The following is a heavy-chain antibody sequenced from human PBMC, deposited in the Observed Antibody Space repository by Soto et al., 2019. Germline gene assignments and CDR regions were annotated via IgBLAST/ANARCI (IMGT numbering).Heavy chain of an antibody. J-gene: IGHJ6*02. D-gene: IGHD6-6*01. Sequence: PSETLSLTCTVSGGSISSYYWSWIRQPPGKGLEWIGYIYYSGSTNYNPSLKSRVTISADTSKNQFSLKLSSVTAADTAVYYCARGGYSSSSAYYYYYYGMDVWGQGTTVTVSS. CDR3: ARGGYSSSSAYYYYYYGMDV. V-gene: IGHV4-59*01. CDR1: GGSISSYY. CDR2: IYYSGST.